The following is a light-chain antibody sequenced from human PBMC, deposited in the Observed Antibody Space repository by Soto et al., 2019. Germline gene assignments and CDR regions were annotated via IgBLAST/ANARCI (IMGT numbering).Light chain of an antibody. Sequence: QSVLTQPASVSGSPGQSITISCTGTSSDVGGYNYVSWYQQHPDKAPKLMIYEVSNRPSWVSNRFSGSKSGHTASLTISGLQSEDEADYFCTSYTSYSTLDVFGTGTKVTVL. J-gene: IGLJ1*01. V-gene: IGLV2-14*01. CDR2: EVS. CDR3: TSYTSYSTLDV. CDR1: SSDVGGYNY.